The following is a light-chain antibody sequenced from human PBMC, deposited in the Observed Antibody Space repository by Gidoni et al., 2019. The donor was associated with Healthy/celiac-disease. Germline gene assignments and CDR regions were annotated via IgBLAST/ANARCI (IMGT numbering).Light chain of an antibody. CDR2: DAS. CDR3: QQYNSYLTWT. J-gene: IGKJ1*01. Sequence: DIQMTQSPSTLSASVGDRVTITCRASQSISSWLAWYQQKPGKAPKLLIYDASSLESGVPSRFSGSGAGTEFTLTIISLQPDDFATYYCQQYNSYLTWTFXXXTKVEIK. V-gene: IGKV1-5*01. CDR1: QSISSW.